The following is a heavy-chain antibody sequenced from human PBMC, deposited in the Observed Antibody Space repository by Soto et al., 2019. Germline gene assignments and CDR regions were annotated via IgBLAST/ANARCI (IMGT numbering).Heavy chain of an antibody. J-gene: IGHJ6*02. V-gene: IGHV1-69*13. D-gene: IGHD2-15*01. CDR1: GGTFSSYA. CDR2: IIPIFGTA. CDR3: ARGLGIFSGALYYYYGMDV. Sequence: GASVKVSCKASGGTFSSYAISWVRQAPGQGHEWMGGIIPIFGTANYAQKFQGRVTITADESTSTAYMELSSLRSEDTAVYYCARGLGIFSGALYYYYGMDVWGQGTTVTVSS.